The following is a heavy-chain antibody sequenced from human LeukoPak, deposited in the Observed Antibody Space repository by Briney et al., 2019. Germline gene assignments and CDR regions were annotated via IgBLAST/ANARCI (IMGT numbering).Heavy chain of an antibody. CDR1: TYSISSGYY. Sequence: PSETLSLTCAVSTYSISSGYYWGWIRQPPGKGLEWIGSISHSGSTYYNPSLKSRVTISLDTSKNQFSLKLSSVTVADTAVYYCAGGDTGSYSNLYYFDYWGQGTLVTVSS. D-gene: IGHD1-26*01. CDR3: AGGDTGSYSNLYYFDY. J-gene: IGHJ4*02. CDR2: ISHSGST. V-gene: IGHV4-38-2*01.